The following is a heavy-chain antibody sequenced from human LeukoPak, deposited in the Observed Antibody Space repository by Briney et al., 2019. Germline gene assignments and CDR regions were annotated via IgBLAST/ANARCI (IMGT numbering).Heavy chain of an antibody. V-gene: IGHV3-23*01. D-gene: IGHD4-17*01. CDR1: GFTFSSYA. CDR3: AKDHKGADYGDYGDFDY. Sequence: GGSLRLSCAASGFTFSSYAMSWVRQAPGKGLEWVSAISGSGGSTYYADSVKGRFTISRDNSKNTLYLQMNSLRAEDTAVYYCAKDHKGADYGDYGDFDYWGQGTLVTVSS. J-gene: IGHJ4*02. CDR2: ISGSGGST.